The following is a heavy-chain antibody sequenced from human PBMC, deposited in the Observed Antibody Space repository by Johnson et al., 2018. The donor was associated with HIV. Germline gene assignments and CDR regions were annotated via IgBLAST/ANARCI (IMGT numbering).Heavy chain of an antibody. D-gene: IGHD2-2*01. Sequence: VQLVESGGGVVQPGGSLRLSCAASGFTFSSYGMHWVRQAPGKGLEWVSGFTWDGDRTAYADSVKGRFTISRDNAKKSLYVQMNSLRAEDTALYYCARERRSTNTWYVRDAFDILGQGTMVTVSS. CDR2: FTWDGDRT. CDR1: GFTFSSYG. V-gene: IGHV3-20*04. J-gene: IGHJ3*02. CDR3: ARERRSTNTWYVRDAFDI.